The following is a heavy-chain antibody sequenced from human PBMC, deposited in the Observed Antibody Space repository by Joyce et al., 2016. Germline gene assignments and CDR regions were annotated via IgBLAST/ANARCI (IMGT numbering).Heavy chain of an antibody. Sequence: QGQLVESGGGVVQPGRSLRLSCSASGFTFSNYGMHWVRQAPGKGREWVAVISYDGSNKHYGDSVKGRFAMSRDNAKNTLYLQMNSLRAEDTAVYYCAGGILTGYFDYWGQGTLVTVSS. V-gene: IGHV3-30*03. J-gene: IGHJ4*02. CDR2: ISYDGSNK. CDR3: AGGILTGYFDY. CDR1: GFTFSNYG. D-gene: IGHD3-9*01.